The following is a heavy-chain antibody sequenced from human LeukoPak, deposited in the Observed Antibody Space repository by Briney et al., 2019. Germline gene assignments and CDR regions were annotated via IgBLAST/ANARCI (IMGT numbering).Heavy chain of an antibody. V-gene: IGHV4-61*02. CDR2: IYTSGSA. Sequence: SQTLSLTCTVSGGSITSDGYYWTWGRQPAGKGLEWVGRIYTSGSADYNPSLKSRVIISLDTSKNQFSLTLTSVTAADTAVYFCARETPNFDLWGNSYYMDVWGEGTTVTVSS. D-gene: IGHD2-21*01. J-gene: IGHJ6*03. CDR1: GGSITSDGYY. CDR3: ARETPNFDLWGNSYYMDV.